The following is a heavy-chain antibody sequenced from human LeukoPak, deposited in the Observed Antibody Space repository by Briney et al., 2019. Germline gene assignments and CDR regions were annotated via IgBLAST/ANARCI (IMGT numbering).Heavy chain of an antibody. CDR3: ARHMTTVTFNWFDP. CDR1: GGSFSGYY. CDR2: INHSGST. J-gene: IGHJ5*02. D-gene: IGHD4-17*01. V-gene: IGHV4-34*01. Sequence: PSETLSLTCAVYGGSFSGYYWSWIRQPPGKGLEWIGEINHSGSTNYNPSLKSRVTISVDTSKNQLSLKLSSVTAADTAVYYCARHMTTVTFNWFDPWGQGTLVTVSS.